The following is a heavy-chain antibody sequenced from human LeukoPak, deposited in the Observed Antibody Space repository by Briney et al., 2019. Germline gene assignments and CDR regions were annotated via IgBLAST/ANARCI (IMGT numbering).Heavy chain of an antibody. CDR1: GGSFSGYY. V-gene: IGHV4-34*01. J-gene: IGHJ6*03. CDR2: INHSGST. Sequence: SETLSLTCAVYGGSFSGYYWSWIRQPPGKGLEWIGEINHSGSTNYNPSLKSRVTISVDTSKNQFSLKLSSVTAADTAVYYCARGGEDIVATITGLNYYYYMDVWGKGTTVTVSS. CDR3: ARGGEDIVATITGLNYYYYMDV. D-gene: IGHD5-12*01.